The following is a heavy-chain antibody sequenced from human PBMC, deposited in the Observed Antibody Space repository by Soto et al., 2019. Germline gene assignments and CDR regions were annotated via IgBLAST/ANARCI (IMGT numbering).Heavy chain of an antibody. J-gene: IGHJ4*02. CDR1: GYTFGSYA. CDR2: ISGNNGNT. CDR3: ARAVGSPPHGDF. V-gene: IGHV1-18*04. Sequence: QVQMVQSGAEVKKPWASVKVSCKASGYTFGSYAITWERRAPGQGLEWMGWISGNNGNTNYAQKFQGRVTMTTDTSTGTAFLELRSLRSDDTAVYYCARAVGSPPHGDFWGQGTLVTVSS. D-gene: IGHD1-26*01.